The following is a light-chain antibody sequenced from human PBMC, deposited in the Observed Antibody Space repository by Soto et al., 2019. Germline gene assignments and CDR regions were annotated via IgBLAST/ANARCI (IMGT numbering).Light chain of an antibody. CDR2: DAS. J-gene: IGKJ1*01. CDR1: QSISRW. V-gene: IGKV1-5*01. Sequence: DIQMTQSPSSLSGSVGDRVTITCRASQSISRWLAWYQQKPGKAPKLLIYDASTLESGVPSRFSGSGSGTEFTLAISSLQPDDFATYYCQHYDNYRAFGQGTKVDIK. CDR3: QHYDNYRA.